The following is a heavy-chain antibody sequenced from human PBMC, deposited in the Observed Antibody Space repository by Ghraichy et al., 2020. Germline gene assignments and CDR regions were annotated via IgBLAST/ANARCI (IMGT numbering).Heavy chain of an antibody. Sequence: LSLTCAASGFTFSSYAMSWVRQAPGKGLEWVSAISGSGGSTYYADSVKGRFTISRDNSKNTLYLQMNSLRAEDTAVYYCAKDQGAAAGRWDYWGQGTLVTVSS. CDR2: ISGSGGST. CDR3: AKDQGAAAGRWDY. V-gene: IGHV3-23*01. CDR1: GFTFSSYA. J-gene: IGHJ4*02. D-gene: IGHD6-13*01.